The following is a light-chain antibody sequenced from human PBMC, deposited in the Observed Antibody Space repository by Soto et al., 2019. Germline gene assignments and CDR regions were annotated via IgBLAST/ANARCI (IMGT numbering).Light chain of an antibody. V-gene: IGKV1-12*01. CDR1: QAIGSW. Sequence: DIQVTQSPSSVSASLGDRVTITCRASQAIGSWLSWYQQKPGKAPKLLIYDATTLQSGVPSRFSGSGSGTDFSLTISSLQPEDIATYYCQQLNSYPITFGQGTRLEIK. CDR2: DAT. J-gene: IGKJ5*01. CDR3: QQLNSYPIT.